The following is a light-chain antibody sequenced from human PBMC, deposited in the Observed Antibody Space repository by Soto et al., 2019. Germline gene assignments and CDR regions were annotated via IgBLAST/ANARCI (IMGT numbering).Light chain of an antibody. V-gene: IGKV4-1*01. CDR3: QQSYSTPLT. CDR2: GAS. J-gene: IGKJ4*01. CDR1: QSVLDSTNNKNY. Sequence: SLRAPTRDFQTASLPECATINFKSRQSVLDSTNNKNYLAWYQQKPGQPPKLLIYGASSRECGVPDRFSGSGSGTDFTLTISSLQAEDLAVYYCQQSYSTPLTFGGGTKVDIK.